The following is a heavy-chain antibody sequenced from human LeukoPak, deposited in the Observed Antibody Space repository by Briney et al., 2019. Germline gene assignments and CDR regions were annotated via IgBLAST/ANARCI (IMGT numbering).Heavy chain of an antibody. D-gene: IGHD3-16*01. V-gene: IGHV1-18*04. J-gene: IGHJ4*02. CDR1: GYTFTSYG. CDR2: ISAYNGNT. CDR3: ARDSHDYVWGSLGY. Sequence: GASVKASCKASGYTFTSYGISWVRQAPGQGLEWMGWISAYNGNTNYAQKLQGRVTMTTDTSTSTAYMELRSLRSDDTAVYYCARDSHDYVWGSLGYWGQGTLVTVSS.